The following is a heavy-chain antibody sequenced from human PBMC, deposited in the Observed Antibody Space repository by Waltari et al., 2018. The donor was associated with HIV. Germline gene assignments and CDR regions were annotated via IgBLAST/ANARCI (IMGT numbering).Heavy chain of an antibody. Sequence: DVEVVESGGGLVQPGGSLRLSCAVSGFTFSSSWMSWVRQAPGKGLAWGGKIKQGGRETYYVDFVEGRFTISRDNGRNLIYLQMNRLRAEDTAMYYCAREGGRDCSGGSCYIDYWGQGTLVAVSS. CDR3: AREGGRDCSGGSCYIDY. CDR1: GFTFSSSW. J-gene: IGHJ4*02. D-gene: IGHD2-15*01. CDR2: IKQGGRET. V-gene: IGHV3-7*01.